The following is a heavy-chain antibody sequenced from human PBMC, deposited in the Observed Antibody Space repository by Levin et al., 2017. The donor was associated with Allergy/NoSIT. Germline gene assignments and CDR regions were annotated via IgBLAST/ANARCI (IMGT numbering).Heavy chain of an antibody. CDR3: ARGGCSSTSCLDN. D-gene: IGHD2-2*01. CDR1: GFTFSNYW. J-gene: IGHJ4*02. CDR2: INSDGSNT. Sequence: SGGSLRLSCAASGFTFSNYWMHWVRQAPGKGLVWVSHINSDGSNTNYADSVKGRFTISRDNAKNTLYLQMNSLRDEDTAVYDCARGGCSSTSCLDNWGQGTLVTVAP. V-gene: IGHV3-74*01.